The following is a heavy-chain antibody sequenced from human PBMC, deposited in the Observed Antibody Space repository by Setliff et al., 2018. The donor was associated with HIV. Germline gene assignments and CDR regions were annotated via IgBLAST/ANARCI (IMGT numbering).Heavy chain of an antibody. CDR2: LYHTGST. CDR3: ARDHPKWNPFDY. CDR1: GGSINMNTW. J-gene: IGHJ4*02. Sequence: SETLSLTCDFSGGSINMNTWWSWVRQPPGKGLEWVGDLYHTGSTNLNPSLKSRVTISVDTSKNQFSLRLNSVTAADTALYYCARDHPKWNPFDYWGQ. D-gene: IGHD1-20*01. V-gene: IGHV4-4*02.